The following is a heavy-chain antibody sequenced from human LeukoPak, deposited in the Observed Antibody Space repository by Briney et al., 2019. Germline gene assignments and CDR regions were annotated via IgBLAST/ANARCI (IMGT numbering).Heavy chain of an antibody. D-gene: IGHD6-19*01. CDR1: GFTFSSYA. J-gene: IGHJ4*02. CDR3: ATKQWLVLY. CDR2: ISGSGGST. V-gene: IGHV3-23*01. Sequence: GGSLRLSCAASGFTFSSYAMSWVRQAPGKGLEWVSAISGSGGSTYYADSVKGRFTISRDNSKHTLYLQMNSVRAEDTAVYYCATKQWLVLYWGQGTLVTVSS.